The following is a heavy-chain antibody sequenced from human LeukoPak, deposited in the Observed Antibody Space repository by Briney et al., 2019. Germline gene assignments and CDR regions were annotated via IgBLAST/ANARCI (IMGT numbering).Heavy chain of an antibody. Sequence: GGSLRLSCAASGFTFSSYAMHWVRQAPGKGLVWVSRINSDGSSTSYADSVKGRFTISRDNAKNTLYLQMNSLRAEDTAVYYCARETNYYDSSGYYYGWIDYWGQGTLVTVSS. CDR3: ARETNYYDSSGYYYGWIDY. V-gene: IGHV3-74*01. D-gene: IGHD3-22*01. CDR1: GFTFSSYA. CDR2: INSDGSST. J-gene: IGHJ4*02.